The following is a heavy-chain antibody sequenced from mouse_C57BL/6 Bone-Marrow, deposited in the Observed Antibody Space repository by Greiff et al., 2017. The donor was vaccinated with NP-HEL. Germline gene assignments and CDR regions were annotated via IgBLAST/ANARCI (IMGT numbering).Heavy chain of an antibody. CDR2: IDPSDSYT. CDR1: GYTFTSYW. J-gene: IGHJ2*01. Sequence: QVQLQQPGAELVMPGASVKLSCKASGYTFTSYWMHWVKQRPGQGLEWIGEIDPSDSYTNYNQKFKGKSTLTVDKSSSTAYMQLSSLTSEDSAVYYCAREGNWAYYFDHWGQGTTLTVSS. V-gene: IGHV1-69*01. D-gene: IGHD4-1*01. CDR3: AREGNWAYYFDH.